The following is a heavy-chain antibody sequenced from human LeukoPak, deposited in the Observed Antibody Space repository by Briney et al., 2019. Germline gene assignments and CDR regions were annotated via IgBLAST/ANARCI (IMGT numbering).Heavy chain of an antibody. Sequence: GRSLRLSCAASGFTFSSYGMHWVRQAPGKGLEWVAVISYDGSNKYYADSVKGRFTISRDNSKNTLYLQMNSLRAEDTAVYCAKDRRIQLWLGFDYWGQGTLATVSS. J-gene: IGHJ4*02. CDR3: AKDRRIQLWLGFDY. CDR1: GFTFSSYG. CDR2: ISYDGSNK. D-gene: IGHD5-18*01. V-gene: IGHV3-30*18.